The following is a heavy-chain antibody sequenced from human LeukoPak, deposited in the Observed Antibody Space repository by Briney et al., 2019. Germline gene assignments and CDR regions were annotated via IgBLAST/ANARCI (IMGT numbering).Heavy chain of an antibody. CDR1: GFTVSSNY. J-gene: IGHJ3*02. CDR3: ARVDPFITIGAFDI. V-gene: IGHV3-53*04. Sequence: GGSLRLSCAASGFTVSSNYMSWVRQAPGKGLEWVSFIYSGGSTYYADSLKGRFTISRHNSKNTLYLQMNSLRAEDTAVYYCARVDPFITIGAFDIWGQGKMVTVSS. CDR2: IYSGGST. D-gene: IGHD3-10*01.